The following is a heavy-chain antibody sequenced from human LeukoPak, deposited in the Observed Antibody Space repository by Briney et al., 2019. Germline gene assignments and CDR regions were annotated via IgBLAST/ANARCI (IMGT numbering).Heavy chain of an antibody. V-gene: IGHV1-69*05. CDR2: IIPIFGTA. Sequence: SVKVSCKASGGTFSSYAISWVRQAPGQGLEWMGRIIPIFGTANYAQKFQGRVTITTDESSRTAYMEQSRLRSQRAAVSYVSKGAKGEAGGGCDYWGQGTLVTVSS. J-gene: IGHJ4*02. CDR3: SKGAKGEAGGGCDY. CDR1: GGTFSSYA. D-gene: IGHD6-19*01.